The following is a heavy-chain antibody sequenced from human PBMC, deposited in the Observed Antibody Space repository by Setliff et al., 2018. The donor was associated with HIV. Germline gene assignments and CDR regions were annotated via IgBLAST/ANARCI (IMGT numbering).Heavy chain of an antibody. J-gene: IGHJ4*02. Sequence: SETLSLTCALSGYSISNGYYWGWIRQPSGKGLEWIGSIHHSGRTYYNPSLKSRVTISVDTSKNQFSLKLTSVTAADTAVYYCARDQPQDYDSLTGYYTGRYFDYWGRGTLVTVSS. CDR1: GYSISNGYY. CDR3: ARDQPQDYDSLTGYYTGRYFDY. D-gene: IGHD3-9*01. CDR2: IHHSGRT. V-gene: IGHV4-38-2*02.